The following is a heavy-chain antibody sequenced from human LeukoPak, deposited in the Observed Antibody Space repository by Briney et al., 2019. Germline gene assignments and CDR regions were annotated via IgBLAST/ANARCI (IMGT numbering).Heavy chain of an antibody. J-gene: IGHJ4*02. CDR1: GGTFSSYA. Sequence: ASVKVSCKASGGTFSSYAISWVRQAPGQGLEWMGRIIPIFGTANYAQKFQGRVTITTDESTSTAYMELSSLRSEDTAVYYCASTYYYDSSGFFSLRWGQGTLVTVSS. CDR3: ASTYYYDSSGFFSLR. CDR2: IIPIFGTA. D-gene: IGHD3-22*01. V-gene: IGHV1-69*05.